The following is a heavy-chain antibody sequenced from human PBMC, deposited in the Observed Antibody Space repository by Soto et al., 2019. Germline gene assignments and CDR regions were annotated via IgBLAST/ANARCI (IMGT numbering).Heavy chain of an antibody. CDR2: INHSGST. V-gene: IGHV4-34*01. J-gene: IGHJ5*02. CDR1: GGSFSGYY. CDR3: ARGEQYYDFWSGYSFNWFDP. D-gene: IGHD3-3*01. Sequence: SETLSLTCAVYGGSFSGYYWSWIRQPPGKGLEWIGEINHSGSTNYNPSLKSRVTISVDTSKNQFSLKLSSVTAADTAVYYCARGEQYYDFWSGYSFNWFDPCGQGTLVTVSS.